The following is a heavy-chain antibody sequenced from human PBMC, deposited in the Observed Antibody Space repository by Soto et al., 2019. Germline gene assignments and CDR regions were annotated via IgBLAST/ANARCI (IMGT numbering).Heavy chain of an antibody. V-gene: IGHV3-48*03. J-gene: IGHJ1*01. CDR3: ARDSRGGAARRPTFYY. CDR2: IGRSGETI. CDR1: GFTFSSFE. D-gene: IGHD6-6*01. Sequence: XGSLSLSCVGSGFTFSSFEINWVRQTPGKGLEWLSYIGRSGETIYYADSVKGRFTISRDNAKSSLFLQMNGLRDEDTGIYYCARDSRGGAARRPTFYYWGRGTLVTVSS.